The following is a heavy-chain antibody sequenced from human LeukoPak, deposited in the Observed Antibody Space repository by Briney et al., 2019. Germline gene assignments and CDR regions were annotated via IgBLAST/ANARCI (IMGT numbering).Heavy chain of an antibody. J-gene: IGHJ4*02. CDR1: GGSISSSSYY. D-gene: IGHD2-2*01. CDR3: ARHVVVVPDAPLDY. CDR2: IYYSGST. Sequence: PSETLSLTCTVSGGSISSSSYYWGWIRQSPGKGLEWIGSIYYSGSTYYNPSLKSRVTISVDTSKNQFSLKLSSVTAADTPVYYCARHVVVVPDAPLDYWGQGTLVTVSS. V-gene: IGHV4-39*01.